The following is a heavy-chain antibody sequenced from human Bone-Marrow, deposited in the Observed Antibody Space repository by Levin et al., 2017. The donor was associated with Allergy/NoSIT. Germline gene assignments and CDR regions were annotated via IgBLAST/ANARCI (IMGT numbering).Heavy chain of an antibody. Sequence: SETLSLTCTVSGASISSGAHYWSWIRQVAGKGLEWIGYIYYTGTTYYNPSLKSRVAMSVDTSENQFSLTLTSVTAADTAVYYCARDGNPFYYGSGSHSHFDFWGRGILVSVSS. J-gene: IGHJ4*02. V-gene: IGHV4-31*03. D-gene: IGHD3-10*01. CDR2: IYYTGTT. CDR1: GASISSGAHY. CDR3: ARDGNPFYYGSGSHSHFDF.